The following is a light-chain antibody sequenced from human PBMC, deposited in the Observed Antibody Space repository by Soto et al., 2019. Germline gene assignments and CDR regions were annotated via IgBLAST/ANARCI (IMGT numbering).Light chain of an antibody. J-gene: IGKJ1*01. CDR3: QQYNNWPRT. CDR2: GAS. V-gene: IGKV3-15*01. Sequence: EIVMTQSPVTLSVSPGESATLSCRASQSISSNLAWYQQKPGQAPRLLIYGASTRATDIPARVSGSGSGTEFTLTISSLQSEDFEVYYYQQYNNWPRTFGQGTKVEIK. CDR1: QSISSN.